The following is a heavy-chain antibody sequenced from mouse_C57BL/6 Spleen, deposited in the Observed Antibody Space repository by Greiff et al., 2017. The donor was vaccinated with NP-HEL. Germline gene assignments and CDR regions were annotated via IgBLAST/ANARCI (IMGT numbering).Heavy chain of an antibody. Sequence: QVQLQQPGAELVKPGASVKLSCKASGYTFTSYWMHWVKQRPGQGLEWIGMIHPNSGSTNYNEKFKSKATLTVDKSSSTAYMQLSSLTSEDSAVYYCARPYGYDASFDYWGQGTTLTVSS. D-gene: IGHD2-2*01. CDR3: ARPYGYDASFDY. V-gene: IGHV1-64*01. CDR2: IHPNSGST. J-gene: IGHJ2*01. CDR1: GYTFTSYW.